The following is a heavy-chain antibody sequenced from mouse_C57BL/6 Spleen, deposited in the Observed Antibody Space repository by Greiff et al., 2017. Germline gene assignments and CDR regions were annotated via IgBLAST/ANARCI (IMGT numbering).Heavy chain of an antibody. CDR3: ARWGGVATGDY. CDR1: GYTFTSYW. D-gene: IGHD1-1*01. CDR2: IDPSDSYT. J-gene: IGHJ2*01. V-gene: IGHV1-50*01. Sequence: QVQLQQPGAELVKPGASVKLSCKASGYTFTSYWMQWVKQRPGQGLEWIGEIDPSDSYTNYNQKFKGKATLTVDTSSSTAYMQLSSLTAEDSAGYYCARWGGVATGDYWGQGTTLTVSS.